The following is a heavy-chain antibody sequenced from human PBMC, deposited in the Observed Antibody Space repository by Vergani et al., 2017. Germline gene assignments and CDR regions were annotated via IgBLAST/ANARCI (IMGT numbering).Heavy chain of an antibody. CDR2: INHSGST. J-gene: IGHJ5*02. CDR1: GGSFSGYY. CDR3: ARGWGYCSSTRCYNWFDP. D-gene: IGHD2-2*01. V-gene: IGHV4-34*01. Sequence: QVQLQQWGAGLLKPSETLSLTCAVYGGSFSGYYWSWIRQPPGKGLEWIGEINHSGSTNYNPSLKSRVTISVDTSKNQFSLKLSSVTAADTAVYYCARGWGYCSSTRCYNWFDPWGQGTLVTVSS.